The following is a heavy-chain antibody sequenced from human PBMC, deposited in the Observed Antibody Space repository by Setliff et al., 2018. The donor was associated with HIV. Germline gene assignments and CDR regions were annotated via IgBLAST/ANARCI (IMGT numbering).Heavy chain of an antibody. V-gene: IGHV4-4*09. J-gene: IGHJ4*02. D-gene: IGHD2-21*02. CDR1: GGSISTSNW. Sequence: SETLSLTCTVSGGSISTSNWWGWIRQTPGKGLEWIGYIYNSASTSYNPSLKSRVTISVDTSKNQFSLKLTSVTAADTAVYYCARLSGDYYYFDYWGQGTLVTVSS. CDR2: IYNSAST. CDR3: ARLSGDYYYFDY.